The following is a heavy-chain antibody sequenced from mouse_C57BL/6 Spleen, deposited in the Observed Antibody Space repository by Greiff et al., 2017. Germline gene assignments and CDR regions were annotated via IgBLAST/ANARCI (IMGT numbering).Heavy chain of an antibody. Sequence: QVHVKQSGAELVKPGASVKISCKASGYAFSSYWMNWVKQRPGKGLEWIGQIYPGDGDTNYNGKFKGKATLTADKSSSTAYMQLSSLTSEDSAVYFCARSYYGSRTWFAYWGQGTLVTVSA. V-gene: IGHV1-80*01. CDR3: ARSYYGSRTWFAY. CDR2: IYPGDGDT. CDR1: GYAFSSYW. J-gene: IGHJ3*01. D-gene: IGHD1-1*01.